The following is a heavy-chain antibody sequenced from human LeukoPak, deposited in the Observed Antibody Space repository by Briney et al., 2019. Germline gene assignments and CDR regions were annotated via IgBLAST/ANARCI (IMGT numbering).Heavy chain of an antibody. CDR2: IYYSGST. J-gene: IGHJ4*02. D-gene: IGHD6-6*01. CDR1: GGSIGSTNYY. CDR3: ARVFTIAARPYYFDY. Sequence: SETLSLTCTVSGGSIGSTNYYWGWIRQPPGKGLEWIGSIYYSGSTYYNPSLKSRVTISVDTSKNLFSLKLSSVTAADTAVYYCARVFTIAARPYYFDYWGQGTLVTVSS. V-gene: IGHV4-39*07.